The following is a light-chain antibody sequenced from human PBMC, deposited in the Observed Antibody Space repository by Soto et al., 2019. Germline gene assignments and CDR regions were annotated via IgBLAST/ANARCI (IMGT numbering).Light chain of an antibody. Sequence: DIQMTQSPSTLSASVGDRVTITCRASQSISSWLAWYQQKPGKAPKLLIYDASSLESGVPSRFSGSGSGTEFTLTISSLQPDDFATYSCQKYNSYLWTFGQGTKVDIK. J-gene: IGKJ1*01. CDR3: QKYNSYLWT. CDR1: QSISSW. CDR2: DAS. V-gene: IGKV1-5*01.